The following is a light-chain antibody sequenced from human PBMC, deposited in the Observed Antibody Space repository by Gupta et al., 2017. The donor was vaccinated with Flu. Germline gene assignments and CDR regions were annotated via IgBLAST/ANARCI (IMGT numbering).Light chain of an antibody. Sequence: DNQMTQSPSTLPAFVGDTVTITCRASHSISTWLAWYQQRPGRAPKLLSYMASALETGVPSSFSGSGAETEFTLTIISLQPVDFSTCYCQQDSRLATFGGGTKVEIK. CDR2: MAS. CDR1: HSISTW. V-gene: IGKV1-5*03. CDR3: QQDSRLAT. J-gene: IGKJ4*01.